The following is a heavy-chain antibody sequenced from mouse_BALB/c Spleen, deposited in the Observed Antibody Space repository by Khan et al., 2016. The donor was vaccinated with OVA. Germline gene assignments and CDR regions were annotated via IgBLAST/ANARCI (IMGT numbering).Heavy chain of an antibody. J-gene: IGHJ2*01. CDR2: INPTTGYT. V-gene: IGHV1-7*01. Sequence: VQLQQSGAELAKPGASVKMSCKASGYTFINYWMNWVKQRPGQGLEWIGYINPTTGYTEYNQKFKDKATLTADKSSSTAHMQLSSLTSEDSAVYYCARSGLRWDFDYWGQGTTLTVSS. D-gene: IGHD1-1*01. CDR3: ARSGLRWDFDY. CDR1: GYTFINYW.